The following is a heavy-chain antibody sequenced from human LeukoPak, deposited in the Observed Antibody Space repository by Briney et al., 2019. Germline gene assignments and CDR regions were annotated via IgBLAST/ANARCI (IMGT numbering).Heavy chain of an antibody. CDR2: IKSKTDGGTT. V-gene: IGHV3-15*01. Sequence: GGSLRLSCAASGCTFSNAWMSWVRQAPGKGLEWVGRIKSKTDGGTTDYAAPVKGRFTISRDDSKNTLYLQMNSLKTEDTAVYYCTTVGSFWSGYPVWYWGQGTLVTVSS. J-gene: IGHJ4*02. CDR3: TTVGSFWSGYPVWY. CDR1: GCTFSNAW. D-gene: IGHD3-3*01.